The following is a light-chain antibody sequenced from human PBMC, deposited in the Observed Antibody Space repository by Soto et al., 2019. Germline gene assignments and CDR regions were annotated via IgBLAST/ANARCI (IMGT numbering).Light chain of an antibody. V-gene: IGLV2-14*03. J-gene: IGLJ1*01. CDR2: DVS. Sequence: QSALTQPASVSGSPGQSITISCAGTSSDVGGYNYVSWYQHHPGKAPKILIYDVSNQPSGVSNRFYGSKSDNTASLTISGLQPEDEADYYCSSYTTSNTRQIVFGTGTKVTVL. CDR1: SSDVGGYNY. CDR3: SSYTTSNTRQIV.